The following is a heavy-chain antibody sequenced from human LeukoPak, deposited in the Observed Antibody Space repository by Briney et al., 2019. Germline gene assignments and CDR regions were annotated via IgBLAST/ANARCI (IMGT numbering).Heavy chain of an antibody. CDR2: INPNSGVT. CDR3: ARVAAAGTGIFVNFYYSMDI. J-gene: IGHJ6*03. Sequence: RASVKVSCKSSGYTFTGYYMHWVRQAPGQGLEWMGWINPNSGVTDFAQKFQGRVTMTRDTSISTAYMELSRLTSDDTAVYYCARVAAAGTGIFVNFYYSMDIWGKGTTVTISS. CDR1: GYTFTGYY. D-gene: IGHD6-13*01. V-gene: IGHV1-2*02.